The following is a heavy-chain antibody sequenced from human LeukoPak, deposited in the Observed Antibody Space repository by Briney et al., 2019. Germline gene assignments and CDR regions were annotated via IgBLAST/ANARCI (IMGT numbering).Heavy chain of an antibody. D-gene: IGHD3-22*01. CDR2: INPSGGNT. J-gene: IGHJ3*02. CDR1: GYTFTSYY. V-gene: IGHV1-46*01. CDR3: ARKRTKYYYDSREDAFDI. Sequence: ASVKVSCKASGYTFTSYYMYWVRQAPGQGLEWMGIINPSGGNTSYAQKFQGRVTMTRDTSTSTVYMELSSLRSVDTAVYYCARKRTKYYYDSREDAFDIWGQGTVVTVSS.